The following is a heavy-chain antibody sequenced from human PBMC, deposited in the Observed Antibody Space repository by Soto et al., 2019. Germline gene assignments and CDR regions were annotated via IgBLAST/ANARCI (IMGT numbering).Heavy chain of an antibody. V-gene: IGHV3-23*01. CDR1: GLTFSSYA. CDR2: ISGSGGST. D-gene: IGHD3-3*01. J-gene: IGHJ4*02. CDR3: AKDEDFWSGYEFDY. Sequence: GGSLRLSCAASGLTFSSYAMSWVRQAPGKGLEWVSAISGSGGSTYYADSVKGRFTISRDNSKNTLYLQMNSLRAEDTAVYYCAKDEDFWSGYEFDYWGQGTLVTVSS.